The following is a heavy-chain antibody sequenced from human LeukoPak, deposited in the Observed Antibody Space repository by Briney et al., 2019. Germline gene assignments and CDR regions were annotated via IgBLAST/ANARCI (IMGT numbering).Heavy chain of an antibody. CDR1: RFIFSTYA. D-gene: IGHD2-2*01. CDR3: AKSQRNDQQVVQRIDY. CDR2: ISGSGDTT. Sequence: GGSLRLSCTASRFIFSTYAMSWVRQAPGKGLEWVSSISGSGDTTYYTGSVKGRFTISRDNSKNALYLQMSSLRAEDTAVYYCAKSQRNDQQVVQRIDYWGREPWSPSPQ. V-gene: IGHV3-23*01. J-gene: IGHJ4*02.